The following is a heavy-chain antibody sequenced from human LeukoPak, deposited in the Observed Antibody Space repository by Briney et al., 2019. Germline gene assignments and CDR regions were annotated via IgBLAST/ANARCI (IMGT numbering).Heavy chain of an antibody. J-gene: IGHJ6*03. V-gene: IGHV1-2*02. CDR1: GYTFTGYY. CDR3: ARDHPPSSGWYGYYYYYYMDV. CDR2: INPNSGGT. Sequence: ASVKVSCKASGYTFTGYYMHWVRQAPGQGLEWMGWINPNSGGTNYAQKFQGRVTMTRDTSISTAYMELSRLRSDDTAVYYCARDHPPSSGWYGYYYYYYMDVWGKGTTVTISS. D-gene: IGHD6-19*01.